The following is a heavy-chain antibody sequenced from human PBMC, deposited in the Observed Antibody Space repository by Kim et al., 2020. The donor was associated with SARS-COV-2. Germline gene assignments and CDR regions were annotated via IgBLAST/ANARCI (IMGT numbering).Heavy chain of an antibody. J-gene: IGHJ4*02. D-gene: IGHD4-4*01. CDR3: TRDPDYSKGASFDY. V-gene: IGHV3-74*01. Sequence: ADSVKGRFTISTDNSKNMMYLQMNSLRAEYTAVYYCTRDPDYSKGASFDYWGQGTLVTVSS.